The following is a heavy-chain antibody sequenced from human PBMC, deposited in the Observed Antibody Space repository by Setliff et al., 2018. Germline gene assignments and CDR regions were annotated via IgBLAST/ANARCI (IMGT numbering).Heavy chain of an antibody. CDR2: VYYNGAA. CDR3: ARGGTFRYFDY. CDR1: GGSLSTYY. V-gene: IGHV4-59*01. Sequence: SETLSLTCTVSGGSLSTYYWSWIRQSPGRGLEYIGYVYYNGAADYSPSLKSRVTLSVDTSKNQFSLKLTSVTAADTAVYYCARGGTFRYFDYWGQGTPVT. J-gene: IGHJ4*02. D-gene: IGHD5-12*01.